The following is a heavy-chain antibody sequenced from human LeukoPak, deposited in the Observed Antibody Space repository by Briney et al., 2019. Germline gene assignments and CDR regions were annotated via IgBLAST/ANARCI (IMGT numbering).Heavy chain of an antibody. CDR1: GDTFSTNSVA. CDR2: TYYRSKSNN. CDR3: ARGRYSGFDL. Sequence: SQTLSLTCALSGDTFSTNSVAWDWLRQSPSRGLEWLGRTYYRSKSNNDYAVSVKSRITTNPATSKNQFSLQLNSVTPDDTALYYCARGRYSGFDLWGQGTMVTVSS. J-gene: IGHJ3*01. D-gene: IGHD2-15*01. V-gene: IGHV6-1*01.